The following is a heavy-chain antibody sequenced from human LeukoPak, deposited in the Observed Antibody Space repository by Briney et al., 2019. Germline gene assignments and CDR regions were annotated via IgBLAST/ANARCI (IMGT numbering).Heavy chain of an antibody. V-gene: IGHV3-23*01. J-gene: IGHJ4*02. CDR3: AKGARNSVIY. CDR2: ISGSGGST. Sequence: SLSLSCAASGFTFSTSWMTWVRQAPGKGLEWVSAISGSGGSTYYADSVKGRFTISRDNSKNTLYLQMNSLRAEDTAVYYCAKGARNSVIYWGQGTLVTVSS. D-gene: IGHD2-21*01. CDR1: GFTFSTSW.